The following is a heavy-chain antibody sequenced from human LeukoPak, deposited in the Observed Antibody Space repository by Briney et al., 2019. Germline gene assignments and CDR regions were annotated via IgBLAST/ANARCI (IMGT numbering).Heavy chain of an antibody. V-gene: IGHV1-2*02. J-gene: IGHJ4*02. CDR2: MNPNSGDT. Sequence: ASVKVSCKASGYTFTGYYMHWVRQAPGQGLEWVGWMNPNSGDTNYARSFQGRVTMTRDTSISTAYMALSRLKYDDTAVYYCAREYYYASGNYYNRIDYWGQGTLVTVSS. D-gene: IGHD3-10*01. CDR3: AREYYYASGNYYNRIDY. CDR1: GYTFTGYY.